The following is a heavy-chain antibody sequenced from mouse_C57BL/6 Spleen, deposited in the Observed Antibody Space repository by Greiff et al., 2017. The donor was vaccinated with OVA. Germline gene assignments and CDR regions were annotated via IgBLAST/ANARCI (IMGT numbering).Heavy chain of an antibody. Sequence: QVQLQQSGPELVKPGASVKISCKASGYAFSSSWMNWVKQRPGKGLEWIGRIYPGDGDTNYNGKFKGKATLTADKSSSTAYMQLSSLTSEDSAVYFCARGGYYYGSSYLDYWGQGTTLTVSS. CDR2: IYPGDGDT. D-gene: IGHD1-1*01. CDR3: ARGGYYYGSSYLDY. CDR1: GYAFSSSW. J-gene: IGHJ2*01. V-gene: IGHV1-82*01.